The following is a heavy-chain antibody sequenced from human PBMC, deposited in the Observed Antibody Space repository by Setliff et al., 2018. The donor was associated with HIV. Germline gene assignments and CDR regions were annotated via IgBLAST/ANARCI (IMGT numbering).Heavy chain of an antibody. CDR1: GYTFTSYH. J-gene: IGHJ4*02. V-gene: IGHV1-46*01. Sequence: ASVKVSCKASGYTFTSYHMYWVRQAPGQGLEWMGSINPSGGSTSYAQKFQGRVTMTRDTSTSTAYMELRSLRSDDTAVYYCARGATMVRGDSYYFDYWGQGTLVTVSS. CDR2: INPSGGST. CDR3: ARGATMVRGDSYYFDY. D-gene: IGHD3-10*01.